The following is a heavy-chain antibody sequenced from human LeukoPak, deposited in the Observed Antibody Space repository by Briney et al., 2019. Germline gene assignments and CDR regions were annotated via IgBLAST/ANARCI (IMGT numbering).Heavy chain of an antibody. Sequence: GESLKISCKGSEYSFATYWIGWVRQMPGQGLEWMGIIFPGDSDTRYSPSFQGQVTISADKPISTAYLQWSSLKASDTAIYYCASEYCSGGNCYFDYWGQGTLVTVSS. V-gene: IGHV5-51*04. CDR1: EYSFATYW. J-gene: IGHJ4*02. D-gene: IGHD2-15*01. CDR2: IFPGDSDT. CDR3: ASEYCSGGNCYFDY.